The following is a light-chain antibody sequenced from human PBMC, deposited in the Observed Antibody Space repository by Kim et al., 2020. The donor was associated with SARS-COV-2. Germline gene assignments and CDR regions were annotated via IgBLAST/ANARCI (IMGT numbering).Light chain of an antibody. CDR1: KLGNKY. CDR3: QAWDSSTGVV. Sequence: VYPGQTASIACSGDKLGNKYVCWYQLKPGRSPVLVIYQDTRRPSGIPERFSGSNSGNTATLTISGTQAMDEADYYCQAWDSSTGVVFGGGTQLTVL. CDR2: QDT. V-gene: IGLV3-1*01. J-gene: IGLJ2*01.